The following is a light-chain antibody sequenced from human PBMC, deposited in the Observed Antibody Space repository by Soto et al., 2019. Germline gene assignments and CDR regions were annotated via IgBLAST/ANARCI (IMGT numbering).Light chain of an antibody. V-gene: IGKV3-20*01. J-gene: IGKJ5*01. CDR1: QSVSGSY. Sequence: DIVLTQSPGTLSLSPGERATLSCRASQSVSGSYLAWYQQKPGQAPRLLIYATSSRATGIPDRFSGSGSGTDFTLTISRLEPEDFAVYYCQQYGSSSITFGQGTRLEIK. CDR2: ATS. CDR3: QQYGSSSIT.